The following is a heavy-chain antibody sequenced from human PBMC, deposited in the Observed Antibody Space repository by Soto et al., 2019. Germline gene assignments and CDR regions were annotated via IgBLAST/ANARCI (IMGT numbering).Heavy chain of an antibody. CDR2: IYHSGST. CDR1: GGSISSSNW. J-gene: IGHJ6*02. D-gene: IGHD3-3*01. V-gene: IGHV4-4*02. Sequence: SETLSLTCAVSGGSISSSNWWSWVRQPPGKGLEWIGEIYHSGSTNYNPSLKSRVTISVDKSKNQFSLKLSSVTAADTAVYYCARVGHLRFLEWLPHGNYYAMDVWGQGTTVTVSS. CDR3: ARVGHLRFLEWLPHGNYYAMDV.